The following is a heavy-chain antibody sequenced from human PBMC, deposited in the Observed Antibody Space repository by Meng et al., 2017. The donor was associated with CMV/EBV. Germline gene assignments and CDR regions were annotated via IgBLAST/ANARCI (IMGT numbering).Heavy chain of an antibody. CDR2: ISSSGGTI. V-gene: IGHV3-11*01. CDR1: GFTFSDYS. D-gene: IGHD4-17*01. J-gene: IGHJ5*02. Sequence: AASGFTFSDYSMNWIRQAPGKGLEWVSYISSSGGTIYYADSVKSRFTISRDNAKNSLYLQMSSLRAEDTAMYYCARDLLYGEGWFDPWGQGTLVTVSS. CDR3: ARDLLYGEGWFDP.